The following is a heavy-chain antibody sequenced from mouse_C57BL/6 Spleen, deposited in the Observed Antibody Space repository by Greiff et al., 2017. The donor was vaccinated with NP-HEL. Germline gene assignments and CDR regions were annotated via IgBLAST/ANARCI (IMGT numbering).Heavy chain of an antibody. J-gene: IGHJ2*01. D-gene: IGHD2-3*01. CDR3: TRLNGYYQTGTDDY. CDR1: GYTFTDYE. V-gene: IGHV1-15*01. Sequence: VKLQESGAELVRPGASVTLSCKASGYTFTDYEMHWVKQTPVHGLEWIGAIDAETGGTAYNQKFKGKAILTADKSSSTAYMELRSLTSEDSAVYYCTRLNGYYQTGTDDYWGQGTTLTVSS. CDR2: IDAETGGT.